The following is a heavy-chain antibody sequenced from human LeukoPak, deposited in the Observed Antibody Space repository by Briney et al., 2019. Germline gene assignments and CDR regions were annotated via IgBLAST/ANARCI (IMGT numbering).Heavy chain of an antibody. CDR3: ARVLELPDY. D-gene: IGHD1-7*01. V-gene: IGHV4-61*01. Sequence: PSETLSLTCTVSGGSVSSGSYYWSWIRQPPGKGLEWIGYIYYSGSTYYNPSLKSRVTISVDTSKNQFSLMLSSVTAADTAVYYCARVLELPDYWGQGTLVTVSS. CDR1: GGSVSSGSYY. CDR2: IYYSGST. J-gene: IGHJ4*02.